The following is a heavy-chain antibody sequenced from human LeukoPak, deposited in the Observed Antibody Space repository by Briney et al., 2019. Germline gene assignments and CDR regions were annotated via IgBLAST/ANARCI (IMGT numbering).Heavy chain of an antibody. D-gene: IGHD6-13*01. Sequence: GGSLRLSCAASGFTVSSNYMSWVRQAPGKGLEWVSVIYSGGSTYYADSVKGRFTISRDNSKNTLYLQMNSLRAEDTAVYYCARALRYILWYSSSWYSLPDWGQGTLVTVSS. CDR2: IYSGGST. V-gene: IGHV3-66*01. CDR3: ARALRYILWYSSSWYSLPD. CDR1: GFTVSSNY. J-gene: IGHJ4*02.